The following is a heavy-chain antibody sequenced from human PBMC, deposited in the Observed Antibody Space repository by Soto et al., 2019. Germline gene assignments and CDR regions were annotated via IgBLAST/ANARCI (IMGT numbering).Heavy chain of an antibody. CDR2: ISSSSSYI. CDR3: ARASYYYDGSGYHGY. D-gene: IGHD3-22*01. CDR1: GFTFSSYS. J-gene: IGHJ4*02. V-gene: IGHV3-21*01. Sequence: GGSLRLSCAASGFTFSSYSMNWVRQAPGKGLEWVSSISSSSSYIYYADSVKGRFTISRDNAKNSLYLQMNSLRTEDTAVYYCARASYYYDGSGYHGYWGQGTLVTVSS.